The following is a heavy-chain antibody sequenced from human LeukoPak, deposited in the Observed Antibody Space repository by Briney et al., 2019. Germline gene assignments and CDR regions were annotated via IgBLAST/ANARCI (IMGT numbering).Heavy chain of an antibody. CDR1: GFSLSTSGVG. D-gene: IGHD3-3*01. CDR2: NYWYDDK. Sequence: SGPTLMNPTPALTLTFTFSGFSLSTSGVGVGWIRQPPGKALEWLALNYWYDDKRYSTSLKSRITITKDTSKNQVVVIMTNVDSVDTATYYCAHLLLGGGRFSNYWGQGTLVTVSS. V-gene: IGHV2-5*01. CDR3: AHLLLGGGRFSNY. J-gene: IGHJ4*02.